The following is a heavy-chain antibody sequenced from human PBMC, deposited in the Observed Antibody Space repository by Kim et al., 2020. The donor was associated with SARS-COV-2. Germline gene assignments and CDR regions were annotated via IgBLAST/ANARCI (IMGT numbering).Heavy chain of an antibody. Sequence: GGSLRLSCAASGFTFSSYAMSWVRQAPGKGLEWVSVIYSGGSSTYYADSVKGRFTISRDNSKNTLYLQMNSLRAEDTAVYYCAKGRKYCISTSCPNYYYYYGMDVWGQGTTVTVSS. CDR2: IYSGGSST. CDR1: GFTFSSYA. V-gene: IGHV3-23*03. D-gene: IGHD2-2*01. CDR3: AKGRKYCISTSCPNYYYYYGMDV. J-gene: IGHJ6*02.